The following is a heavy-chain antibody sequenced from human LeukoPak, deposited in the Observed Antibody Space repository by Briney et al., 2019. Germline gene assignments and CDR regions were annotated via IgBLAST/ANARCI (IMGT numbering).Heavy chain of an antibody. J-gene: IGHJ4*02. Sequence: GGSLRLSCAASGFPFSTYSMNWVRQAPGKGPEWVSSISGRSSTIYYADSVKGRFTISRDNAKNSLYLQMNSLRAEDTAVYYCARDTKYAFDNWGQGTLVTVSS. CDR2: ISGRSSTI. CDR3: ARDTKYAFDN. D-gene: IGHD2-2*01. CDR1: GFPFSTYS. V-gene: IGHV3-48*04.